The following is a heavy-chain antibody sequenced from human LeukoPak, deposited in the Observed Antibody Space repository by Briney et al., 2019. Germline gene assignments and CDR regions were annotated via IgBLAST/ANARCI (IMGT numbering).Heavy chain of an antibody. J-gene: IGHJ4*02. CDR1: GFTVSSNY. CDR2: IYSGGST. CDR3: AREDYGGNSRYFDF. D-gene: IGHD4-23*01. V-gene: IGHV3-66*01. Sequence: PGGSLRLSCAASGFTVSSNYMSWVRQAPGKGLEWVSVIYSGGSTYYADSVKGRFTISRDNSKNMLYLQLNSLRAEDTAVYYCAREDYGGNSRYFDFWGQGTLVTVSS.